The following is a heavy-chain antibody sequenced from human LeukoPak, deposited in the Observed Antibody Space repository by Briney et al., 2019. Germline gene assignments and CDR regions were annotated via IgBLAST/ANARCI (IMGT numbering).Heavy chain of an antibody. CDR3: ARGGYSYGYVGGFDP. J-gene: IGHJ5*02. V-gene: IGHV1-69*05. CDR1: GGTFSSYA. Sequence: SVKVSCKASGGTFSSYAISWVRQAPGQGLEWMGRIIPIFGTAYYAQKFQGRVTITTDESTSTAYMELSSLRSEDTAVYYCARGGYSYGYVGGFDPWGQGTLVTVSS. CDR2: IIPIFGTA. D-gene: IGHD5-18*01.